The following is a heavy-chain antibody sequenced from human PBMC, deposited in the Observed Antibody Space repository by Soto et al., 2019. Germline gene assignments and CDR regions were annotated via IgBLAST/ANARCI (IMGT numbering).Heavy chain of an antibody. Sequence: PSETLSLTCTVSGGSISSSGSYWGWIRQPPGKGLEWIGYIYYSGNTYFNPSPKSRVTLSVDTSKNQFSLNLSSVTAADTAVYYCVRYCSTTKCPFDYWGQGNLVTVSS. V-gene: IGHV4-30-4*01. J-gene: IGHJ4*02. CDR3: VRYCSTTKCPFDY. CDR1: GGSISSSGSY. CDR2: IYYSGNT. D-gene: IGHD2-2*01.